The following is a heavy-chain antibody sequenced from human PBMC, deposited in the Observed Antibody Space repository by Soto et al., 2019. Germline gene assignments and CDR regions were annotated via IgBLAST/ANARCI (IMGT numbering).Heavy chain of an antibody. D-gene: IGHD2-2*01. CDR3: ARLVGVASST. J-gene: IGHJ4*02. Sequence: SETLSLTCAVSGGSISSGHYPWTWIRQPPGKGLEWIGYIYPGGNTYYSPSLKSRVTIALDTSKSLVSLRLKSVTAADTAVYYCARLVGVASSTWGQGTLATVAS. CDR1: GGSISSGHYP. V-gene: IGHV4-30-2*01. CDR2: IYPGGNT.